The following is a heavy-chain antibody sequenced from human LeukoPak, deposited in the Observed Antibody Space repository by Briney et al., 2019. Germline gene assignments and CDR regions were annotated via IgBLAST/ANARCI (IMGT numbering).Heavy chain of an antibody. D-gene: IGHD3-3*01. V-gene: IGHV3-48*01. J-gene: IGHJ4*02. CDR2: ISSSSSTI. CDR3: ARDHYDFWSGYYS. CDR1: GFTFSSYS. Sequence: PGGSLRLSCAASGFTFSSYSMNWVRRAPGKGLEWVSYISSSSSTIYYADSVKGRFTISRDNAKNSLYLQMNSLRAEDTAVYYCARDHYDFWSGYYSWGQGTLVTVSS.